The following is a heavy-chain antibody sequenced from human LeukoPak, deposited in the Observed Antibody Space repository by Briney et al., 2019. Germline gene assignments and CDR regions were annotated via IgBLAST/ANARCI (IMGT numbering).Heavy chain of an antibody. Sequence: GGSLRLSCAASGFTFSSYAMSLVRQAPGKGLEWVSAISGSGGSTYYADSVKGRFTISRDNSKNTLYLQMNSLRAEDTAVYYCAKDVVTMIVVVTTFDYWGQGTLVTVSS. CDR1: GFTFSSYA. J-gene: IGHJ4*02. CDR3: AKDVVTMIVVVTTFDY. D-gene: IGHD3-22*01. V-gene: IGHV3-23*01. CDR2: ISGSGGST.